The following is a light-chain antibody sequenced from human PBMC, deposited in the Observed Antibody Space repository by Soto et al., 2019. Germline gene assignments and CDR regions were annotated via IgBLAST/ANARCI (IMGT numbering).Light chain of an antibody. CDR3: QQYGISPK. Sequence: EIVLTQSPGTLSLSPGERATLSCRSSHSVSSNYLAWYQQKPGQAPRLLIYDVSSRATGIPDRFSGSGSGTDFTLSISRLEPVDFAVYYCQQYGISPKFGQGTKVDIK. J-gene: IGKJ1*01. CDR2: DVS. CDR1: HSVSSNY. V-gene: IGKV3-20*01.